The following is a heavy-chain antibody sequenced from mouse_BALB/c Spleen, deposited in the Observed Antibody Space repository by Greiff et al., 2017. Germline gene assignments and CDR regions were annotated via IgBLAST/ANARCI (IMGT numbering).Heavy chain of an antibody. CDR1: GYTFTSYY. V-gene: IGHV1S81*02. CDR2: INPSNGGT. CDR3: TRSDGSSLYYAMDY. Sequence: VQLQQSGAELVKPGASVKLSCKASGYTFTSYYMYWVKQRPGQGLEWIGEINPSNGGTNFNEKFKSKATLTVDKSSSTAYMQLSSLTSEDSAVYYCTRSDGSSLYYAMDYWGQGTSVTVSS. J-gene: IGHJ4*01. D-gene: IGHD1-1*01.